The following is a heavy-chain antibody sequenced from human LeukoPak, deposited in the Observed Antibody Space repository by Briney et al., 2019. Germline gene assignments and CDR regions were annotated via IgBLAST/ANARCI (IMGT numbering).Heavy chain of an antibody. CDR1: GFTFDDYT. CDR2: INWDGGTT. V-gene: IGHV3-43*01. CDR3: AKDMGATGGYGIMDV. J-gene: IGHJ6*03. Sequence: GGSLRLSCAASGFTFDDYTMHWVRQPPGKGLEWVSLINWDGGTTYYADSVKGRVTISRDNSKNSLYLQMNSLRAEDTALYYCAKDMGATGGYGIMDVWGKGTTVTVSS. D-gene: IGHD1-26*01.